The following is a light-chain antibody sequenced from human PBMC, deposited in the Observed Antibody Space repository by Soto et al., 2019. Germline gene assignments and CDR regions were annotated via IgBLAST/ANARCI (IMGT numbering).Light chain of an antibody. J-gene: IGKJ4*01. CDR3: QQYNNWPPLT. CDR1: QSVSSN. Sequence: EIVMTQSPATLSVSPGEGATLSCRASQSVSSNLAWYQQKPGQAPRLLIYAASTRATGIPARFSGSGSGTEFTLTITSLQSEDFAVYDCQQYNNWPPLTFGGGTKVEIK. V-gene: IGKV3-15*01. CDR2: AAS.